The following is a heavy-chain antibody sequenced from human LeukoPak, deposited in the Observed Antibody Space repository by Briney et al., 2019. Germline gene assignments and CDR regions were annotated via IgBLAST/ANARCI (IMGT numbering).Heavy chain of an antibody. J-gene: IGHJ4*02. CDR1: GFTFSSYA. CDR3: AKDRPSYDSSGYYYGY. Sequence: GSLRLSCAASGFTFSSYAMSWVRQAPGKGLEWVSAISGSGGSTYYADSVKGRFTISRDNSKNTLYLQMNSLRAEDTAVYYCAKDRPSYDSSGYYYGYWGQGTLVTVSS. V-gene: IGHV3-23*01. CDR2: ISGSGGST. D-gene: IGHD3-22*01.